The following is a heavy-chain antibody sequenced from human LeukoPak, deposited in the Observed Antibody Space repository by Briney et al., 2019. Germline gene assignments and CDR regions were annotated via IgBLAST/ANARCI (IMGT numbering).Heavy chain of an antibody. D-gene: IGHD3-22*01. V-gene: IGHV5-51*01. CDR3: ARVGRKGDYYDSSGYFGY. CDR1: GYSFTSYW. Sequence: GESLKISCKGSGYSFTSYWIGWVRQMPGKGLEWMGIIYPGDSDTRCSPSFQGQVTISADKSISTAYLQWSSLKASDTAMYYCARVGRKGDYYDSSGYFGYWGQGTLVTVSS. J-gene: IGHJ4*02. CDR2: IYPGDSDT.